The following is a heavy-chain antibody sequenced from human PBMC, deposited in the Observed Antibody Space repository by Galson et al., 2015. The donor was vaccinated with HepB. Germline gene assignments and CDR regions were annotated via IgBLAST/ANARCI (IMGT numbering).Heavy chain of an antibody. CDR1: GFSLSTSGVG. CDR3: AHSTGGIAAAGPLWGNWFDP. D-gene: IGHD6-13*01. V-gene: IGHV2-5*02. Sequence: PALVKPTQTLTLTCTFSGFSLSTSGVGVGWIRQPPGKALEWLALIYWDDDKRYSPSLKSRLTITKDTSKNQVVLTMTNMDPVDTATYYCAHSTGGIAAAGPLWGNWFDPWGQGTLVTVSS. CDR2: IYWDDDK. J-gene: IGHJ5*02.